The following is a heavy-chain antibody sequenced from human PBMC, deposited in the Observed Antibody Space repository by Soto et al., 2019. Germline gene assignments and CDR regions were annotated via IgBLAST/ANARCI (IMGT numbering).Heavy chain of an antibody. CDR3: ARGSSSSRSLPVRYYYYYYGMDV. D-gene: IGHD6-6*01. CDR1: GYTFTSYA. Sequence: GASVKVSCKASGYTFTSYAMHWVRQAPGQRLEWMGWINAGNGNTKYSQKFQGRVTITRDTSASTAYMELSSLRSEDTAVYYCARGSSSSRSLPVRYYYYYYGMDVWGQGTTVTVSS. CDR2: INAGNGNT. V-gene: IGHV1-3*01. J-gene: IGHJ6*02.